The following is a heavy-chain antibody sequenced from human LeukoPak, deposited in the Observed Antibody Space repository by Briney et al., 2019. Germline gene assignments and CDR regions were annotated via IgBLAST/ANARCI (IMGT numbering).Heavy chain of an antibody. Sequence: SQTLSLTCTVSGGSISSGSYYWSWIRQPAGKGLEWIGRIYTSGSTNYNPSLKSRVTISLDTSKNQFSLKLSSVTAAHTAVYYCARGDCGGYCYTEYFQHWGQGTLVTVSS. CDR2: IYTSGST. D-gene: IGHD2-21*02. CDR3: ARGDCGGYCYTEYFQH. V-gene: IGHV4-61*02. J-gene: IGHJ1*01. CDR1: GGSISSGSYY.